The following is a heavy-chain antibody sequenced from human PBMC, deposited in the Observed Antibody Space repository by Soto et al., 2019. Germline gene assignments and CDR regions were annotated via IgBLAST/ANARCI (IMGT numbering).Heavy chain of an antibody. V-gene: IGHV4-31*03. CDR2: ITYNGRT. J-gene: IGHJ5*02. Sequence: QVHLQESGPGLVKPSQTLSLTCSVNGDSINSDSVYWSWIRQSPGKGLEYIGYITYNGRTFYNPSLKSRVTMSVDTPKNQFPLEVRSVTAVDTAVYYCARERQVGPSSGRFDPWGQGTLVTVST. CDR3: ARERQVGPSSGRFDP. CDR1: GDSINSDSVY.